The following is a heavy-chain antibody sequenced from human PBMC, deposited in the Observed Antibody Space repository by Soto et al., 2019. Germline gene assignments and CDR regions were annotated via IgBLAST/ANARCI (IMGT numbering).Heavy chain of an antibody. Sequence: QAHLVQSRAEVKKPGASVKVSCKTSGYIFSNYGITWVRQAPGQGLEWVGWISGYNGDTKYAQKFQGRVTMTTDTATSTAYMELSSLRSDDTALYYCASGSDMTEDYWGQGTVVTVSS. V-gene: IGHV1-18*01. CDR3: ASGSDMTEDY. CDR2: ISGYNGDT. D-gene: IGHD2-15*01. J-gene: IGHJ4*02. CDR1: GYIFSNYG.